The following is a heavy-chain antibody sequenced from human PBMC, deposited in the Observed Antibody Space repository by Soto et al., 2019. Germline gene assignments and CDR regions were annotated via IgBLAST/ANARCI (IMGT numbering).Heavy chain of an antibody. CDR3: VNGAYSGYESYYYYGMDV. CDR1: GFTLSSYA. D-gene: IGHD5-12*01. CDR2: ISSNGGST. V-gene: IGHV3-64D*06. Sequence: PGGSLRLSCSASGFTLSSYAMHWVRQAPGKGLEYVSAISSNGGSTYYADSVKGRFTISRDNSKNTLYLQMSSLRAEDTAVYYCVNGAYSGYESYYYYGMDVWGQGTTVTVSS. J-gene: IGHJ6*02.